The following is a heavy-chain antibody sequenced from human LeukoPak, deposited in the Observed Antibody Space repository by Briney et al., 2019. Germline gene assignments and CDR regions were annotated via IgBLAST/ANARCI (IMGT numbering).Heavy chain of an antibody. CDR2: INPNSGGT. Sequence: ASVKVSCKASGYTFTVYYMHWVRQAPGQGLEWMGWINPNSGGTNYAQKFQGRVTMTRDTSISTAYMELSRLGSDDTAVYYCARVNRDLARRQYGFDPWGQGTLVTVSS. CDR1: GYTFTVYY. J-gene: IGHJ5*02. V-gene: IGHV1-2*02. CDR3: ARVNRDLARRQYGFDP. D-gene: IGHD1-14*01.